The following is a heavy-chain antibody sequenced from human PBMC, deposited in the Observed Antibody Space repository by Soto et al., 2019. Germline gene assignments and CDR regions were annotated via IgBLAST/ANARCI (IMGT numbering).Heavy chain of an antibody. Sequence: ASVKVSCKAAGYTFTSYCISWVRQAPGQGLEWMGWISAYNGNTNYAQKLQGRVTMTTDTSTSTAYMELRSLRSDDTAVYYCARDNSIAVAGWVGYYYGMDVWG. J-gene: IGHJ6*02. CDR3: ARDNSIAVAGWVGYYYGMDV. V-gene: IGHV1-18*04. CDR1: GYTFTSYC. CDR2: ISAYNGNT. D-gene: IGHD6-19*01.